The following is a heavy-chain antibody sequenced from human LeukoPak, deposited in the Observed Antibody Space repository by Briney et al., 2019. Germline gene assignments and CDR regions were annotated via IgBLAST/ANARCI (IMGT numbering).Heavy chain of an antibody. Sequence: GASVKVSCKASGYTFTSYYMHWVRQAPGQGLEWMGIINPSGGSTSYAQKFQGRVTMTRDMSMSTVYMELSSLRSEDTAVYYCASALWELLGGFDYWGQGTLVTVSS. CDR3: ASALWELLGGFDY. V-gene: IGHV1-46*01. CDR1: GYTFTSYY. CDR2: INPSGGST. D-gene: IGHD1-26*01. J-gene: IGHJ4*02.